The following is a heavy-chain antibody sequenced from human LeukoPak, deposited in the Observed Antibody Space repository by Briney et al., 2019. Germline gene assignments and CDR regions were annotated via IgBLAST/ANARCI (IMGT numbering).Heavy chain of an antibody. D-gene: IGHD3-3*01. J-gene: IGHJ4*02. Sequence: SETLSLTCTVSGGYVSSSSYYWGWIRQPPGKGLEWIGSIYYSGSTYYNPSLKSRVTISVDTSKNQFSLKLSSVTAADTAVYYCARLWSYSFDYWGQGTLVTVSS. CDR3: ARLWSYSFDY. CDR1: GGYVSSSSYY. V-gene: IGHV4-39*01. CDR2: IYYSGST.